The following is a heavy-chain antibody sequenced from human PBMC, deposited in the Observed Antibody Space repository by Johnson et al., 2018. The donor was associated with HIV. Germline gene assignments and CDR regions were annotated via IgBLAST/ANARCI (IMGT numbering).Heavy chain of an antibody. V-gene: IGHV3-33*01. J-gene: IGHJ3*02. CDR3: ARDRIWGYAFDI. CDR2: IWYDGSNK. CDR1: GFTFSSYG. Sequence: QVQLVESGGGVVQPGGSLRLSCAASGFTFSSYGMHWVRQAPGKGLEWVAVIWYDGSNKYYADSVKGRFTISRDNSKNTLYLQMTSLRVEDTAVYYCARDRIWGYAFDIWGQGTMVTVSS. D-gene: IGHD3-16*01.